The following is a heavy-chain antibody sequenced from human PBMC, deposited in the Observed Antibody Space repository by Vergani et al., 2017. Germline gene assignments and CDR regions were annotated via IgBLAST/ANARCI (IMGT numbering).Heavy chain of an antibody. J-gene: IGHJ4*02. D-gene: IGHD3-16*01. CDR2: IQFDGSNQ. CDR3: AKHFRGWGIDY. Sequence: QVQLVESGGGVVQRGGSLRLSCATSGFNLSNYDMQWIRQGPGKGLEFVAFIQFDGSNQYYADSVKGRFTLSRDFSNNTLYLQMNSLRTDDTATYYCAKHFRGWGIDYWGQGTQVIVSS. V-gene: IGHV3-30*02. CDR1: GFNLSNYD.